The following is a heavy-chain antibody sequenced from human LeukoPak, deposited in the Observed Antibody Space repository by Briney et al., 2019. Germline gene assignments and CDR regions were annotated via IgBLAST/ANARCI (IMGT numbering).Heavy chain of an antibody. Sequence: SETLSLTCAVSGGSISSGGYSWSWIRQPPGKGLEWIGYIYHSGSTNYNPSLKSRVTISVDTSKNQFSLKLSSVTAADTAVYYCARGTFYYDSSGYCYYFDYWGQGTLVTVSS. CDR2: IYHSGST. D-gene: IGHD3-22*01. V-gene: IGHV4-30-2*01. CDR3: ARGTFYYDSSGYCYYFDY. J-gene: IGHJ4*02. CDR1: GGSISSGGYS.